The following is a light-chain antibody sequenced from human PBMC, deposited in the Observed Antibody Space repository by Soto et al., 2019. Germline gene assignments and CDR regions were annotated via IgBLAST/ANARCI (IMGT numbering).Light chain of an antibody. Sequence: QSVLTQPPSVSGAPGQRVTISCTGSTSNIGAGYDVHWYQQLPGAAPTLLISSHSNRPSGVPDRFFGSKSGTSASLTIIGLQAEDEADYYCQSYDIALSASGVFGGGTQLTVL. V-gene: IGLV1-40*01. CDR1: TSNIGAGYD. J-gene: IGLJ3*02. CDR3: QSYDIALSASGV. CDR2: SHS.